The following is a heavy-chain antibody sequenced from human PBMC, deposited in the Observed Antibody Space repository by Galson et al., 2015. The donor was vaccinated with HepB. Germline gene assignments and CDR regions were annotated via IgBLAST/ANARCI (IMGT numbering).Heavy chain of an antibody. CDR3: AKDGIMVANNPYHFHY. CDR2: ITYDGTNK. Sequence: SLRLSCAASGFTFNSYAMHWVRQAPGKGLQWVAVITYDGTNKFYARSVKGRFTISRDNSKNTLLLQLNSLRAEDTAMYFCAKDGIMVANNPYHFHYWGQGTLVTVSS. V-gene: IGHV3-30*04. J-gene: IGHJ4*02. CDR1: GFTFNSYA. D-gene: IGHD2-15*01.